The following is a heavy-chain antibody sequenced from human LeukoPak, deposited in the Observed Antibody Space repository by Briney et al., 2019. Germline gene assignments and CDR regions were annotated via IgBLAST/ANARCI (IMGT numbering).Heavy chain of an antibody. CDR3: TRSGWDLGYFDY. CDR1: GFTVSSNY. J-gene: IGHJ4*02. CDR2: IYSGGST. V-gene: IGHV3-66*01. Sequence: GGSLRLSCAASGFTVSSNYMTWVRQAPGKGLEWVSVIYSGGSTYYAVSVKDRFTISRDDSKNTLYLQMNSLRAEDTAVYFCTRSGWDLGYFDYWGQGTLVTVSS. D-gene: IGHD6-19*01.